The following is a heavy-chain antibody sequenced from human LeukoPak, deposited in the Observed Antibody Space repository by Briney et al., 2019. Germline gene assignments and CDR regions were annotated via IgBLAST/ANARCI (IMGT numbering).Heavy chain of an antibody. Sequence: GGSLRLSCAASGFIFSSYGMHWVRQAPGKGLEWAAVTWYDGSNKYYADAVKGRFTISRDNSKNTLYLQMNSLRAEDTAVYFCARDHGDYSGKDYWGQGTLVTVSS. CDR1: GFIFSSYG. CDR2: TWYDGSNK. J-gene: IGHJ4*02. V-gene: IGHV3-33*01. CDR3: ARDHGDYSGKDY. D-gene: IGHD4-17*01.